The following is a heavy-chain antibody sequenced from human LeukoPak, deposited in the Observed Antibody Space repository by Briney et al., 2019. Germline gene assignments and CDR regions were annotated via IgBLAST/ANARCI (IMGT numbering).Heavy chain of an antibody. D-gene: IGHD4-23*01. CDR2: ISNDGSNK. V-gene: IGHV3-30*18. J-gene: IGHJ4*02. Sequence: GRSLRLSCAASGFIFSTYGMHWVRQVPGKGLEWVAVISNDGSNKYYADSVKGRFTISRDNSKNTLYLQMNSLRAEDTAVYYCAKGLSGGGQRGYFDYWGQGTLVTVSS. CDR1: GFIFSTYG. CDR3: AKGLSGGGQRGYFDY.